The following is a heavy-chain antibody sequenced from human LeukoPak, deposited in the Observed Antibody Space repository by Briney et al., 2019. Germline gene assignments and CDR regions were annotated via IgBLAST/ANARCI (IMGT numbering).Heavy chain of an antibody. CDR3: ARDDSSWYGEYFQH. V-gene: IGHV3-74*01. Sequence: GGSLRLSCAASGFTFSSYWMHWVRQAPGKGLVWVSRINTDGSSTSYADSVKGRFTISRDNAKNTLYLQMNSLRAEDTAVCYCARDDSSWYGEYFQHWGQGTLVTVSS. CDR2: INTDGSST. J-gene: IGHJ1*01. D-gene: IGHD6-13*01. CDR1: GFTFSSYW.